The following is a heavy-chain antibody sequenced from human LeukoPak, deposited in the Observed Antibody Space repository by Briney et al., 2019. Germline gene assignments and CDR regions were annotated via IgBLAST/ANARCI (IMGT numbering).Heavy chain of an antibody. Sequence: PGGSLRLSCEASGFTFSSHDMIWVRQAPGKGLEWVSDIGGRDSRINYADSVKGRFTISRDNSEKMVFLQMNSLRAEDTAMYYCARDRKPEGPKAVSGSLDYWGQGTLVTVSS. CDR1: GFTFSSHD. D-gene: IGHD3-10*01. CDR2: IGGRDSRI. V-gene: IGHV3-23*01. J-gene: IGHJ4*02. CDR3: ARDRKPEGPKAVSGSLDY.